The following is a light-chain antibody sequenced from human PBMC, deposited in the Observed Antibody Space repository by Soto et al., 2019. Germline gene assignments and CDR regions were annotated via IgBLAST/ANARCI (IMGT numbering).Light chain of an antibody. CDR1: SSNFGAGYD. CDR3: QSYDSSLSVVV. V-gene: IGLV1-40*01. CDR2: GNS. Sequence: QSVLTQPPSVSGAPGQRVTISCTGSSSNFGAGYDVHWYQQLPGTAPKLLIYGNSNRPSRVPDRFSGSKSGTSASLAITGLQAEDEADYYCQSYDSSLSVVVFGGGTKLTVL. J-gene: IGLJ2*01.